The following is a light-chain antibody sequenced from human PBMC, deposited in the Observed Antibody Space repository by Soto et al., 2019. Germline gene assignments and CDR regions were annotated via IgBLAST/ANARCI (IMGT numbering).Light chain of an antibody. CDR3: TSYTSSSPLV. Sequence: SVLTQPASVSGSPGQSITISCTGTSSDVGGYNYVSWYQHHPGKAPKLMIYEVVNRPSGVSNRFSGSKSGITASLTISGLQAEDEADYYCTSYTSSSPLVFGTGTKVTVL. V-gene: IGLV2-14*01. J-gene: IGLJ1*01. CDR2: EVV. CDR1: SSDVGGYNY.